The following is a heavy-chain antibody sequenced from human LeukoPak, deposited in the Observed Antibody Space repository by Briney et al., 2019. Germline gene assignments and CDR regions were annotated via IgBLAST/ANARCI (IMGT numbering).Heavy chain of an antibody. Sequence: GGSLRLSCAASGFTFSSHEMNWVRQPPGKGLEWVSYISSGGSTIYYADSVKGRFTVSRDNAKNSLYLQMNSLRAEDTALYYCARDVWIDPWGQGTLVTVSS. V-gene: IGHV3-48*03. CDR3: ARDVWIDP. J-gene: IGHJ5*02. CDR2: ISSGGSTI. CDR1: GFTFSSHE.